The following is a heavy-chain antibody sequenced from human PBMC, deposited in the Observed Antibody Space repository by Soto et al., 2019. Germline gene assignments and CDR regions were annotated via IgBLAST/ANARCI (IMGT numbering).Heavy chain of an antibody. Sequence: EVQLVESGGGLVQPGGSLRLSCAASGFTFSSYWMHWVRQAPGKGLVWVSRINSDGSTTNYADSVKGRFTISRDNAKNTLYLQIDSLRAEDTAVYYCARGIRGSYGVDVWGQGTTVTVSS. CDR1: GFTFSSYW. D-gene: IGHD2-15*01. J-gene: IGHJ6*02. CDR2: INSDGSTT. CDR3: ARGIRGSYGVDV. V-gene: IGHV3-74*01.